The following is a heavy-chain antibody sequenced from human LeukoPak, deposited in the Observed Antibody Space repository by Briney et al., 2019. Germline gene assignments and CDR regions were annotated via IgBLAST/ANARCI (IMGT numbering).Heavy chain of an antibody. CDR3: ARHGVKDVY. Sequence: SETLSLTCTVSGGSISSYYFSWVRQPPGKGLEWIGYLYYSGNTLYHPSLKSRVTMSLDTSKNPFSLSLSSVTAADTAVYYCARHGVKDVYWGQGIRVIVSS. J-gene: IGHJ4*02. CDR2: LYYSGNT. CDR1: GGSISSYY. V-gene: IGHV4-59*08. D-gene: IGHD3-3*01.